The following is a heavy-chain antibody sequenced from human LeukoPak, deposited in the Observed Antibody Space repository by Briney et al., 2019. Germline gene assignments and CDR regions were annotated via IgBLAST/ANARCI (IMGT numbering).Heavy chain of an antibody. V-gene: IGHV6-1*01. Sequence: SQTLSLTCAISGDSVSSNSAAWNWIRQSPSRGLEWLGRTYYRSKWYNDYAVSVKSRITINPDTSKNQFSLQLNSVTPEDTAVYYCAKNHPDLYCGGDCYSPKIDYWGQGTLVTVSS. CDR3: AKNHPDLYCGGDCYSPKIDY. J-gene: IGHJ4*02. D-gene: IGHD2-21*02. CDR1: GDSVSSNSAA. CDR2: TYYRSKWYN.